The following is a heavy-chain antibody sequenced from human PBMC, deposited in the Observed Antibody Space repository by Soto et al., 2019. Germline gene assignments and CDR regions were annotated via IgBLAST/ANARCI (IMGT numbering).Heavy chain of an antibody. CDR1: GYTFTSYG. CDR2: ISAYNGNT. D-gene: IGHD5-18*01. V-gene: IGHV1-18*04. J-gene: IGHJ4*02. CDR3: ARDGAAMVFSQIDY. Sequence: ASVKVSCKASGYTFTSYGISWVRQAPGQGLEGMGWISAYNGNTNYAQKLQGRVTMTTDTSTSTAYMELRSLRSDDTAVYYCARDGAAMVFSQIDYWGQGTLVTVYS.